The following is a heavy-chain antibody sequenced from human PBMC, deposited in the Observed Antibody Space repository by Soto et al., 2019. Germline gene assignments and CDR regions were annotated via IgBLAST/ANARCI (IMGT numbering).Heavy chain of an antibody. D-gene: IGHD3-10*01. CDR1: GFTFSSYA. CDR2: IWDDGSNK. Sequence: QVPLVESGGGVVQPGRSLRLSCAVSGFTFSSYAMHWVRQAPGKGLEWVAVIWDDGSNKYYVDSVKDRFTISRDNSERTLYLQMNSLRAEDTAVYYCARGRLRSSGWFGYWGQGTLVTVSS. CDR3: ARGRLRSSGWFGY. J-gene: IGHJ5*01. V-gene: IGHV3-33*01.